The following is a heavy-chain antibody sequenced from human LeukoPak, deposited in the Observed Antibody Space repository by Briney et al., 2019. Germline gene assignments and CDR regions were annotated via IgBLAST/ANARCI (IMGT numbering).Heavy chain of an antibody. CDR3: ASDEGYSSSWYTDAFDI. CDR2: ISSSGSTI. V-gene: IGHV3-48*04. J-gene: IGHJ3*02. CDR1: GFTFSSYS. D-gene: IGHD6-13*01. Sequence: PGGSLRLSCAASGFTFSSYSMNWVRQAPGKGLEWVSYISSSGSTIYYADSVKGRFTISRDNAKNSLYLQMNSLRAEDTAVYYCASDEGYSSSWYTDAFDIWGQGTMVTVSS.